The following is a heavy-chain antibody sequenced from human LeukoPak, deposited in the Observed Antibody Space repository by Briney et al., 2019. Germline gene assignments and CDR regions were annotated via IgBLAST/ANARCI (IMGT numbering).Heavy chain of an antibody. CDR2: INSDGSST. Sequence: GGSLRLSCAASGFIFSSDWMHWVRQAPGRGLVWVSRINSDGSSTNYADSVKGRFTISRDNTKNTLYLQMNSLRAEDTAVYYCAREFYDILTGYYIPDYWGQGTLVTVSS. V-gene: IGHV3-74*01. J-gene: IGHJ4*02. D-gene: IGHD3-9*01. CDR3: AREFYDILTGYYIPDY. CDR1: GFIFSSDW.